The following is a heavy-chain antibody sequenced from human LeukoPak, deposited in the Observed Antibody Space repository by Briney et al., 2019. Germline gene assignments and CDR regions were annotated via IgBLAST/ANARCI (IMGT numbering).Heavy chain of an antibody. CDR2: ISYDGSTK. J-gene: IGHJ3*02. CDR1: GFTFSDYG. Sequence: GGSLRLSCAGSGFTFSDYGIHWVRQAPGKGLEWVAVISYDGSTKYYVDSVKGRFTISRDNSKNTLYLQMNSLRPEDTAVYYCAKDYDSSGWAAFDIWGQGTMVTVSS. V-gene: IGHV3-30*18. D-gene: IGHD3-22*01. CDR3: AKDYDSSGWAAFDI.